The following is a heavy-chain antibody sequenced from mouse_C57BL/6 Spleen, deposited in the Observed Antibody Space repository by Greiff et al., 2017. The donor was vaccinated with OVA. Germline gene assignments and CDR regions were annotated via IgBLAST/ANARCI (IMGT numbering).Heavy chain of an antibody. CDR3: ARPPSGDYYAMDY. V-gene: IGHV1-82*01. Sequence: QAQLQQSGPELVKPGASVKISCKASGYAFSSSWMNWVKQRPGKGLEWIGRIYPGDGDTNYNGKFKGKATLTADKSSSTAYMQLSSLTSEDSAVYFCARPPSGDYYAMDYWGQGTSVTVSS. J-gene: IGHJ4*01. CDR1: GYAFSSSW. CDR2: IYPGDGDT.